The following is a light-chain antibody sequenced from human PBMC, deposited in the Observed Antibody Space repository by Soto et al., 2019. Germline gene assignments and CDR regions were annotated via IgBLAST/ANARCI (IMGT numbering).Light chain of an antibody. CDR1: QSISSW. J-gene: IGKJ1*01. CDR2: DPS. CDR3: QQYNSHWT. Sequence: DIQVTQSPSTLSASVGDRVTITCRVSQSISSWLAWYQQKPGKAPKLLIYDPSSLESGVPSRFSGSGSGTEFTLTIISLQPDEFATYFCQQYNSHWTFGQGTKVDIK. V-gene: IGKV1-5*01.